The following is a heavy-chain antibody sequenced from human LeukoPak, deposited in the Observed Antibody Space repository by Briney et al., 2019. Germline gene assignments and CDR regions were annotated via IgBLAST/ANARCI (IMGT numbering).Heavy chain of an antibody. V-gene: IGHV4-34*01. J-gene: IGHJ5*02. Sequence: GSLRLSCAASGFIFSSYSMSWVRQPPGKGLEWIGEINHSGSTNYNPSLKSRVTISVDTSKNQFSLKLSSVTAADTAVYYCARGRRQWLVRYYWFDPWGQGTLVTVSS. CDR1: GFIFSSYS. CDR3: ARGRRQWLVRYYWFDP. CDR2: INHSGST. D-gene: IGHD6-19*01.